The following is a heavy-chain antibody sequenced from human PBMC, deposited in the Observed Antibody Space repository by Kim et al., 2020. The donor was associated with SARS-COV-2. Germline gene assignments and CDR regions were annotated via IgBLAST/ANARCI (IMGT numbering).Heavy chain of an antibody. J-gene: IGHJ4*02. D-gene: IGHD6-13*01. V-gene: IGHV4-39*01. Sequence: SETLSLTCTVSGGSISSSSYYWGWIRQPPGKGLEWIGSFYYSGSTYYNPSLKSRVTISVDTSKNQFSLKLSSVTAADTAVYYCARRPIAAAGTGDYWGQGTLVTVSS. CDR2: FYYSGST. CDR3: ARRPIAAAGTGDY. CDR1: GGSISSSSYY.